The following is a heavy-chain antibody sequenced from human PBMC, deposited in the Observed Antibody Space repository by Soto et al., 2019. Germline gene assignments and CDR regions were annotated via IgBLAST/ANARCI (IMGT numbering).Heavy chain of an antibody. D-gene: IGHD2-2*01. CDR1: GGSISSGGYY. Sequence: SETLSLTCTVSGGSISSGGYYWSWIRQHPGKGLEWIGYIYYSGSTYYNPSLKSRVTISVDTSKNQLSLKLSSVTAADTAVYYCAREAARLVVPAAILGPSWESLFDYWGQGTLVTVSS. V-gene: IGHV4-31*03. CDR3: AREAARLVVPAAILGPSWESLFDY. CDR2: IYYSGST. J-gene: IGHJ4*02.